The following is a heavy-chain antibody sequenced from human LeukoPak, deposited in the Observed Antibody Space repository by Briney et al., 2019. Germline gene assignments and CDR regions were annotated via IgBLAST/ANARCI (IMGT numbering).Heavy chain of an antibody. CDR1: GSTFSNYG. J-gene: IGHJ4*02. CDR3: ARDMMGATLYFDS. Sequence: GGSLRLSCAASGSTFSNYGMHWVRQAPGKGLEWVTLISYDGSNKYYADSMKGRFTISRDNSKNTLYLQMNSLRVEDTAVYYCARDMMGATLYFDSWGQGTLVTVSS. D-gene: IGHD1-26*01. V-gene: IGHV3-30*03. CDR2: ISYDGSNK.